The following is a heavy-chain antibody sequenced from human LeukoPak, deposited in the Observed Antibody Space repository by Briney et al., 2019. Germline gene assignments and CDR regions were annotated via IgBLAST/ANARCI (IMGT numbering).Heavy chain of an antibody. CDR3: ARVLAGGYYNDY. Sequence: GGSLRLSCVASEFTFSDHYMDWVRQAPGKGLEWVGRTRNKANSYTTENAASVKGRFTISRDDSKNSLYLQVNSLKTEDTAVYYCARVLAGGYYNDYWGQGTLVTVSS. CDR2: TRNKANSYTT. D-gene: IGHD3-22*01. CDR1: EFTFSDHY. V-gene: IGHV3-72*01. J-gene: IGHJ4*02.